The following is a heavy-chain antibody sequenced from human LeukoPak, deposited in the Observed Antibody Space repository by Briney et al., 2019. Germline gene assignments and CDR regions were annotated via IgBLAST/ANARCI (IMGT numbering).Heavy chain of an antibody. Sequence: SETLSLTCTVSGGSVSGCYWSWIRQPPGKGLEWIGYIYYSGGTNYNPSLNGRVTVSVDTSKNQVSLKLTSVTAADTAVYYCARGHYGFDPWGQGTLVTVSS. V-gene: IGHV4-59*08. CDR2: IYYSGGT. CDR1: GGSVSGCY. D-gene: IGHD3-16*01. CDR3: ARGHYGFDP. J-gene: IGHJ5*02.